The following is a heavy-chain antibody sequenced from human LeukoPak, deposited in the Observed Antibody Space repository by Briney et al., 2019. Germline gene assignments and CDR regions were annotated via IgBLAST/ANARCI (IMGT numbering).Heavy chain of an antibody. CDR2: INSDGSST. CDR3: AREGLRSGELSHDG. CDR1: GFTFSSYW. J-gene: IGHJ4*02. V-gene: IGHV3-74*01. Sequence: GGSLRLSCAASGFTFSSYWMHWVRQAPGKGRVWVSRINSDGSSTSYADSVKGRFTISGDNAKNTLYLQMNGLRAEGTAVYYCAREGLRSGELSHDGGGQGTLVTVSS. D-gene: IGHD3-16*02.